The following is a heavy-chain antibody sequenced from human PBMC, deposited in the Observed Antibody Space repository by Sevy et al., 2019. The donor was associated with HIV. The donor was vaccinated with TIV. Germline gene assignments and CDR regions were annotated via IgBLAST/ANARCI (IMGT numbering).Heavy chain of an antibody. V-gene: IGHV2-5*01. J-gene: IGHJ4*02. CDR2: IYWNDDK. CDR3: AHSHPVYNYYDSSGYYMDY. Sequence: SGPTLVNPTQTLTLTCTFSGFSLSTSGVGVGWIRQPPGKALEWLALIYWNDDKRYSPSLKSRLTITKDTSKNQVVLKMTNMDPVDTATYYCAHSHPVYNYYDSSGYYMDYWGQGTLVTVSS. D-gene: IGHD3-22*01. CDR1: GFSLSTSGVG.